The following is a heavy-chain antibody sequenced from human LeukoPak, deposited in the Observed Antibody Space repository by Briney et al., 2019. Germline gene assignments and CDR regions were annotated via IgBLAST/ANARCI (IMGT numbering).Heavy chain of an antibody. CDR3: ARGQQWLAKFDY. J-gene: IGHJ4*02. CDR1: GGSFSGYY. V-gene: IGHV4-34*01. CDR2: INHSGST. D-gene: IGHD6-19*01. Sequence: SETLPLTCAVYGGSFSGYYWSWIRQPPGKGLEWIGEINHSGSTNYNPSLKSRVTISVDTSKNQFSLKLSSVTAADTAVYYCARGQQWLAKFDYWGQGTLVTVSS.